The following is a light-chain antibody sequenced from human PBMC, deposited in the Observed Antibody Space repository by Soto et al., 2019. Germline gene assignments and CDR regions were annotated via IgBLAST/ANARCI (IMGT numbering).Light chain of an antibody. Sequence: QSVLTQPPSVSAAPGQTVTISCSGSSCNIGNNYVSWYQQLPGTAPKLLIYENNKRPSGIPDRFSGSKSGTSATLGITGLQSGDEADYYCGTCDSSLSALVFGGGTKLTVL. CDR1: SCNIGNNY. V-gene: IGLV1-51*02. J-gene: IGLJ3*02. CDR3: GTCDSSLSALV. CDR2: ENN.